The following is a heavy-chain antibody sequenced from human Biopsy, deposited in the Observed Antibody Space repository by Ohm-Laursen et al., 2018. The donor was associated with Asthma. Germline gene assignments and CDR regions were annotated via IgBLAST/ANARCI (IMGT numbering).Heavy chain of an antibody. Sequence: SVKVSCKAPGGTFSNFAISWVRQAPGQGLEWMGTILTKFDITSYAEKFQGRVTITADKSTSTTYMELSRLRSEDTAVHYCARSYDTDSYPVLVLDYWGQGTLVTVSS. CDR1: GGTFSNFA. CDR3: ARSYDTDSYPVLVLDY. V-gene: IGHV1-69*04. J-gene: IGHJ4*02. D-gene: IGHD3-22*01. CDR2: ILTKFDIT.